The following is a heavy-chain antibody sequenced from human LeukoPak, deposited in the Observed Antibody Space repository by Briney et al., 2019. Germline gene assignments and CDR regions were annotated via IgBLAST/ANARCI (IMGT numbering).Heavy chain of an antibody. D-gene: IGHD6-25*01. V-gene: IGHV4-38-2*02. CDR2: IYHSGST. CDR1: GYSISSGYY. CDR3: ARSQAAAYDY. J-gene: IGHJ4*02. Sequence: SETLSLTCTVSGYSISSGYYWGWIRQPPGKGLEWIGDIYHSGSTNYNPSLKSRVTISIDRSKNQLSLKLSSVTAADTAVYYCARSQAAAYDYWGQGTLVTVSS.